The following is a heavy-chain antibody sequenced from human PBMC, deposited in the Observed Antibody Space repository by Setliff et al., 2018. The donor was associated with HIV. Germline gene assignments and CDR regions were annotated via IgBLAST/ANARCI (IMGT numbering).Heavy chain of an antibody. J-gene: IGHJ6*03. D-gene: IGHD3-10*01. CDR1: GGSISSGSYY. CDR2: IYTSGST. Sequence: PSETLSLTCTVSGGSISSGSYYWSWVRQPAGKGLEWIGHIYTSGSTNYNPSLKSRVTISVDTSKNQFSLKLSSVTAADTAVYYCARGPRYGSGNYYYYYYYMDVWGKGTTVTVSS. CDR3: ARGPRYGSGNYYYYYYYMDV. V-gene: IGHV4-61*09.